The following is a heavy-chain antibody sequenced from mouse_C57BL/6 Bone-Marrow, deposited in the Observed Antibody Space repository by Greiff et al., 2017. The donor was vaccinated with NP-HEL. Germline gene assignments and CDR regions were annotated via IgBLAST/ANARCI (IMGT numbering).Heavy chain of an antibody. CDR2: ISSGGSYT. Sequence: EVMLVESGGDLVKPGGSLKLSCAASGFTFSSYGMSWVRQTPDKRLEWVATISSGGSYTYYPDSVKGRFTISRDNAKNTLYLQMSSLKSEDTAMYYCARHASYYSNYEDYWGQGTTLTVSS. J-gene: IGHJ2*01. CDR1: GFTFSSYG. V-gene: IGHV5-6*01. CDR3: ARHASYYSNYEDY. D-gene: IGHD2-5*01.